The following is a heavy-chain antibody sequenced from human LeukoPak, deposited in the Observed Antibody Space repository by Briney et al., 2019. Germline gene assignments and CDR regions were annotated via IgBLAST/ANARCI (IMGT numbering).Heavy chain of an antibody. CDR1: GYTFSSYG. CDR3: ARNTVKYYFDY. J-gene: IGHJ4*02. Sequence: ASVKVSCKASGYTFSSYGINWVRQAPGEGLEWMGWISAYNGDTIYAQKFQGRVTMTADTSTNTAYMDLRSLRSDDTAVYYCARNTVKYYFDYWGQGTLVTVSS. CDR2: ISAYNGDT. D-gene: IGHD4-11*01. V-gene: IGHV1-18*01.